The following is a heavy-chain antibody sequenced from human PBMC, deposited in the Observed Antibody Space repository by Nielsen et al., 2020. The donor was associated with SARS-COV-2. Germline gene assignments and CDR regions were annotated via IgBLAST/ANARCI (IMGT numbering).Heavy chain of an antibody. V-gene: IGHV3-33*08. Sequence: GGPLRLSCVGFGFTFSSYGIHWVRQAPGKGLEWVAVIWYDGSNKYYADSVKGRFTISRDNSKNTLYLQMNSLRAEDTAVYYCARDLSYNWNYGFFGGYYYYGMDVWGQGTTVTVSS. CDR3: ARDLSYNWNYGFFGGYYYYGMDV. D-gene: IGHD1-7*01. CDR1: GFTFSSYG. CDR2: IWYDGSNK. J-gene: IGHJ6*02.